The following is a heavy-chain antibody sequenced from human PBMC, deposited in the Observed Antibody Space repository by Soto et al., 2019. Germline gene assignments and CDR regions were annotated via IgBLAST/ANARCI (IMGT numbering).Heavy chain of an antibody. V-gene: IGHV3-48*03. CDR1: GFTFSSYE. Sequence: PGGSLRLSCGASGFTFSSYEMNWVRQAPGRGLEWVSYISSSGNTIYYADSVKGRFTISRDNAKNSLYVQLTSLRAEDTAVYYCARGLLGGIGSMWSYFDYWGQGTLVTVSS. CDR3: ARGLLGGIGSMWSYFDY. CDR2: ISSSGNTI. J-gene: IGHJ4*02. D-gene: IGHD2-21*01.